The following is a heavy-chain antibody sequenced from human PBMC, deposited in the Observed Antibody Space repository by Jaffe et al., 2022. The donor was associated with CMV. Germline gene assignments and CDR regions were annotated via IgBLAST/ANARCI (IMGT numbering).Heavy chain of an antibody. D-gene: IGHD6-13*01. Sequence: QVTLKESGPVLVKPTETLTLTCTVSGFSLNNARMGVTWIRQPPGKALEWLAHIFSNDEKSYRTSLKSRLTISKDTSKSQVVLTMTNMDPVDTATYYCARGIEVAGTEWFDPWGQGTLVTVSS. V-gene: IGHV2-26*01. CDR1: GFSLNNARMG. CDR3: ARGIEVAGTEWFDP. J-gene: IGHJ5*02. CDR2: IFSNDEK.